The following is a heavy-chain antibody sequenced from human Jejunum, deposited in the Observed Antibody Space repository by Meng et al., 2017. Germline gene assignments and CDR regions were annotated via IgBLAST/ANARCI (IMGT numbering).Heavy chain of an antibody. V-gene: IGHV4-34*02. Sequence: QVQLQQWGAGRLKPSEPLSLPCAVVGESFSGYYWNWLRQSPGKGLEWIGQITYTGVVDYNPSLKSRVTIFVDTPKRQFSLNLTSVTAADTAVYYCARVLALIDSWGQGTLVTVSS. CDR1: GESFSGYY. CDR2: ITYTGVV. J-gene: IGHJ4*02. CDR3: ARVLALIDS. D-gene: IGHD3-3*02.